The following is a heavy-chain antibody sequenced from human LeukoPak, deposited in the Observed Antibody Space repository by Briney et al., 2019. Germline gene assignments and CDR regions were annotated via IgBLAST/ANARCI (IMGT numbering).Heavy chain of an antibody. D-gene: IGHD1-7*01. Sequence: SETLSLTCTVSGGSISSYYWSWIRQPPGKGLEWIGYIYYSGSTNYNPSLKSRVTISVDTSKNQFSLKLSSVTAADTAVYYCARAHWPTTHFDYWGQGTLVTVSS. CDR1: GGSISSYY. CDR3: ARAHWPTTHFDY. J-gene: IGHJ4*02. V-gene: IGHV4-59*01. CDR2: IYYSGST.